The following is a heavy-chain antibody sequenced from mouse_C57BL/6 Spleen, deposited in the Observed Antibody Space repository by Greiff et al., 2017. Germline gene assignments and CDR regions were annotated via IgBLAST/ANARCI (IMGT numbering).Heavy chain of an antibody. CDR2: ISSGSSTI. D-gene: IGHD2-1*01. CDR3: ARKFYYGNLFDY. J-gene: IGHJ2*01. CDR1: GFTFSDYG. V-gene: IGHV5-17*01. Sequence: EVKVVESGGGLVKPGGSLKLSCAASGFTFSDYGMHWVRQAPEKGLEWVAYISSGSSTIYYADTVKGRFTISRDNAKNTLFLQMTSLRSEDTAMYYCARKFYYGNLFDYWGQGTTLTVSS.